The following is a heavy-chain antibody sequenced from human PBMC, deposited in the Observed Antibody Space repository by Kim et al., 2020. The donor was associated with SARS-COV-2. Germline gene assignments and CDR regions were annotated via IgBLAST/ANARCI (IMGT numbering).Heavy chain of an antibody. D-gene: IGHD3-22*01. J-gene: IGHJ5*02. Sequence: SETLSLTCTVSGGSISSYYWSWIRQPPGKGLEWIGYIYYSGSTNYNPSLKSRVTISVDTSKNQFSLKLSSVTAADTAVYYCARFRHYYDSSGYQNWFDPWGQGTLVTVSS. CDR3: ARFRHYYDSSGYQNWFDP. V-gene: IGHV4-59*01. CDR2: IYYSGST. CDR1: GGSISSYY.